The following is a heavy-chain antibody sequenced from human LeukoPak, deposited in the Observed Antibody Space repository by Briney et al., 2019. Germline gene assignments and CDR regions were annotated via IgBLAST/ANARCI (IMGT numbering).Heavy chain of an antibody. CDR2: INHSGST. Sequence: SETLSLTSAVYGGSFCGYYWSCIRQPPGKGLEGMGEINHSGSTNYNTPLQRRATTPVHTTKKQFSLKLSSMSAAHTAVYYCARRPAAGYEDTNRRAVFSTDDYWGQGTLVTVSS. V-gene: IGHV4-34*01. D-gene: IGHD1-14*01. CDR1: GGSFCGYY. J-gene: IGHJ4*02. CDR3: ARRPAAGYEDTNRRAVFSTDDY.